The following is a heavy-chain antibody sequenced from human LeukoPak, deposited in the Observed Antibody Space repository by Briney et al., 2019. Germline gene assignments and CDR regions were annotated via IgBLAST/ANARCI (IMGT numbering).Heavy chain of an antibody. V-gene: IGHV3-23*01. CDR1: GFSFSSYG. Sequence: GGTLRLSCAAPGFSFSSYGMSWVRQAPGKGLEWVSGISGSGGNKYYADSVKGRFTISRDNSMDTLSLQMNSLRAEDTAVYFCAKDPERWLQLRLGFSDWGQGTLVTVSS. D-gene: IGHD5-24*01. CDR2: ISGSGGNK. CDR3: AKDPERWLQLRLGFSD. J-gene: IGHJ4*02.